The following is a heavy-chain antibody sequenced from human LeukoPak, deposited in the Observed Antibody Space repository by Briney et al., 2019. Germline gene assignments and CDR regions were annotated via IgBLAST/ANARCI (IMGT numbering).Heavy chain of an antibody. CDR1: GGSISSGGYY. Sequence: PSETLSLTCTVSGGSISSGGYYWSWIRQPPGKGLEWIGYIYHSGSTYYNPSLKSRVTISVDTSKNQFSLKLSSVTAADTAVYYCARRYPPRRGFDYWGQGTLVTVSS. CDR3: ARRYPPRRGFDY. J-gene: IGHJ4*02. CDR2: IYHSGST. D-gene: IGHD1-14*01. V-gene: IGHV4-30-2*01.